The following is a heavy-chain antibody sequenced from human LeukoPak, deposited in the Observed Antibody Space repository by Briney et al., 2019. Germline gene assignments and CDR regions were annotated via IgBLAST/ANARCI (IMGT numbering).Heavy chain of an antibody. J-gene: IGHJ4*02. V-gene: IGHV4-39*01. Sequence: SEILSLTCTVSGGSISSSSYYCGWIRQPPGKGLEWIGSIYYSGSTYYNPSLKSRVTISVDTSKNQFSLKLSSVTAADTAVYYCATRATDYGDYFTDYWGQGTLVTVSS. D-gene: IGHD4-17*01. CDR3: ATRATDYGDYFTDY. CDR2: IYYSGST. CDR1: GGSISSSSYY.